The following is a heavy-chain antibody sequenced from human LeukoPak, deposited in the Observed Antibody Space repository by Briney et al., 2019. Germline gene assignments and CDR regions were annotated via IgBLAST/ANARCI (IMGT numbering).Heavy chain of an antibody. V-gene: IGHV4-34*01. J-gene: IGHJ5*02. CDR1: GGSFSGYY. Sequence: PSETLSLTCAVYGGSFSGYYWSWIRQPPGKGLEWIGEINHSGSTNYNPSLKSQVTISVDTSKNQFSLKLSSVTAADTAVYYCASGSRYSYGSNWFDPWGQGTLVTVSS. CDR2: INHSGST. CDR3: ASGSRYSYGSNWFDP. D-gene: IGHD5-18*01.